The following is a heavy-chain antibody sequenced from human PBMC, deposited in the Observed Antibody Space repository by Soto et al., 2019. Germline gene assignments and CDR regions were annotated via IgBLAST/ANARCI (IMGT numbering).Heavy chain of an antibody. J-gene: IGHJ4*02. CDR2: ISGGGDTT. CDR3: AKGRGGSGSRTPRVAF. CDR1: GFTFNNYA. D-gene: IGHD3-10*01. Sequence: EVQLLESGGGLVQPGGSLRLSCAASGFTFNNYAMTWVRQAPGKGLERVSAISGGGDTTSYADSVKGRFTVTRDGSKNGPQLDMRGLRSGDTALCYCAKGRGGSGSRTPRVAFWGQGALVTASS. V-gene: IGHV3-23*01.